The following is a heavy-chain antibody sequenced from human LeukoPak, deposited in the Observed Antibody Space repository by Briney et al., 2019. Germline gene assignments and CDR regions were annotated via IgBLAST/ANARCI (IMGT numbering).Heavy chain of an antibody. J-gene: IGHJ4*02. CDR3: ASIGDILTGYYKS. Sequence: SETLSLTCAVYGGSFSGYYWSWIRQPPGKGLEWIGEINHSGSTNCNPSLKSRVTISVDTSKNQFSLKLSSVTAADTAVYYCASIGDILTGYYKSWGQGTLVTVSS. CDR2: INHSGST. V-gene: IGHV4-34*01. D-gene: IGHD3-9*01. CDR1: GGSFSGYY.